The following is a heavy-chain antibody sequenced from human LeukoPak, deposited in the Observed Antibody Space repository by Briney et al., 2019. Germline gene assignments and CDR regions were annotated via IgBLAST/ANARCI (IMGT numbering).Heavy chain of an antibody. J-gene: IGHJ4*02. CDR2: ISYDGNNK. D-gene: IGHD6-13*01. CDR3: ARDDRYSSSHDY. CDR1: GFAFSSYA. Sequence: GGSLRVSCAASGFAFSSYAMHWVRQAPGKGVEWVAVISYDGNNKYYADSVKGRFTISRDNSKNTLSLQMKSLRAEDTAVYYCARDDRYSSSHDYWGQGTLVTVSS. V-gene: IGHV3-30-3*01.